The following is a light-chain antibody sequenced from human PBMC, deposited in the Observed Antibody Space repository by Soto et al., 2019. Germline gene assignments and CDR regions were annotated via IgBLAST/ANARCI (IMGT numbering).Light chain of an antibody. CDR2: RNN. J-gene: IGLJ3*02. Sequence: QSVLTQSPSPSATPGQRVTISCAGSSSNIGGNYVYWFQQFPGTAPKLLIYRNNERPSGVPDRFSGSKSGTSASLAISGLRSEDEAYYYCAAWDDSLSGWVFGGGTQLTVL. CDR1: SSNIGGNY. V-gene: IGLV1-47*01. CDR3: AAWDDSLSGWV.